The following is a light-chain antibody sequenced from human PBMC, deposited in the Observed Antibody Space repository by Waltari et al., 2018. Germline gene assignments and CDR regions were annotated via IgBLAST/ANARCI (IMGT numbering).Light chain of an antibody. CDR1: SLDVGGYDF. Sequence: QSALTQPASVSGSPGQSITISCTGSSLDVGGYDFVSWYQRHPGKAPKVVIFDVNNLPSGFSDRVSGSKSGNTASLTISGLQAEDEGDYYCTSYTSRHTLVFGGGTKVTVL. V-gene: IGLV2-14*01. CDR2: DVN. J-gene: IGLJ1*01. CDR3: TSYTSRHTLV.